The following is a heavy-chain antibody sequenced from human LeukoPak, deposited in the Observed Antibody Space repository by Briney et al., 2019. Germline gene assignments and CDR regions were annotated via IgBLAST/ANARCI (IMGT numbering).Heavy chain of an antibody. CDR1: GFTFSSYA. Sequence: TGGSLRLSCAASGFTFSSYAMSWVRQAPGKGLEWVSALSGSGGSTYYADSVKGRFTISRDNAKNSLYLQMNSLRAEDTAVYFCARGTNWSPLDFDYWGQGTLVTVSS. V-gene: IGHV3-23*01. CDR3: ARGTNWSPLDFDY. D-gene: IGHD1-20*01. CDR2: LSGSGGST. J-gene: IGHJ4*02.